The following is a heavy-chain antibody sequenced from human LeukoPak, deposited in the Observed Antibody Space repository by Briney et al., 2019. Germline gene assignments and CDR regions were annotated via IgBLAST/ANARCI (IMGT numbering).Heavy chain of an antibody. CDR1: RFSFNVYA. CDR2: IWFDGSSK. CDR3: ARAQSASLPFDY. Sequence: PGGSLRLSCAASRFSFNVYAMHWVRQAPGKGLEWVAVIWFDGSSKYYADSVKGRFTISRDNSKNTLYLQMNSLTAEDTAVYYCARAQSASLPFDYWGQGTLVTVSS. V-gene: IGHV3-33*01. J-gene: IGHJ4*02.